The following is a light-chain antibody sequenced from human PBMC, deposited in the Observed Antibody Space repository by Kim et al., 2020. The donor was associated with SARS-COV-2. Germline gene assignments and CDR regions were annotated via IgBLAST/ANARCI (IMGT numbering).Light chain of an antibody. V-gene: IGLV3-19*01. CDR2: GKN. J-gene: IGLJ2*01. Sequence: ACGQTVRITCQGDSLRSYYATGYQQKPGKAPIVVIYGKNNRPSGIPDRFSGSSSGNTASLTITGTQAGDEADYYCNSRDSNDNVVFGGGTQLTVL. CDR1: SLRSYY. CDR3: NSRDSNDNVV.